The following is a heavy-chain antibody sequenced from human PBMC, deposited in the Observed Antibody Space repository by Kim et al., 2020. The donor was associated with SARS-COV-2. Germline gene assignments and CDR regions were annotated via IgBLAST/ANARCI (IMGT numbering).Heavy chain of an antibody. J-gene: IGHJ4*02. CDR3: ARLAPDSRDS. D-gene: IGHD4-4*01. Sequence: SETLSLTCTVSGDSMNSYSYFWGWIRQPPGRGLEWIGNIYYRGSTNYNPSLKSRVSMSIDTSRKQFSLKLTSVTAADTATYFCARLAPDSRDSWGQGNLV. CDR2: IYYRGST. CDR1: GDSMNSYSYF. V-gene: IGHV4-39*01.